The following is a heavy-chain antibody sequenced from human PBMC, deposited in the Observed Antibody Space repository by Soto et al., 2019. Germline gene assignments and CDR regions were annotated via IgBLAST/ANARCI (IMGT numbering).Heavy chain of an antibody. V-gene: IGHV1-69*13. D-gene: IGHD3-22*01. CDR3: ARDGPYYYDSSGYHSGFSDY. CDR1: GGTFSSYA. Sequence: SVKVSCKASGGTFSSYAISWVRQAPGQGLEWMGGIIPIFGTANYAQKFQGRVTITADESTSTAYKELSSLRSEDTAVYYCARDGPYYYDSSGYHSGFSDYWGQGTLVTVSS. J-gene: IGHJ4*02. CDR2: IIPIFGTA.